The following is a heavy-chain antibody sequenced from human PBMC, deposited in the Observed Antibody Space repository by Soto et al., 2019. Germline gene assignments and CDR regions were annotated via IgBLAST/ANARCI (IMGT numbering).Heavy chain of an antibody. CDR1: GYTFTSYD. D-gene: IGHD6-19*01. V-gene: IGHV1-8*01. Sequence: ASVKVSCKASGYTFTSYDINWVRQATGQGLEWMGWMNPNSGNTGYAQKFQGRVTMTRNTSISTAYMELSSLRSEDTAVYYCARVTDSSGRKVDPRKKYYYYMDVWGKGTTVTVSS. CDR2: MNPNSGNT. CDR3: ARVTDSSGRKVDPRKKYYYYMDV. J-gene: IGHJ6*03.